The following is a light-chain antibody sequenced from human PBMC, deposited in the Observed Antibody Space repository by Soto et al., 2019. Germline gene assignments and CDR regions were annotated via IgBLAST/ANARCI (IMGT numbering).Light chain of an antibody. CDR3: QSYDSSLSGYV. CDR1: SSNIGAGYD. CDR2: GNS. Sequence: QSVLTQPPSVSGAPGQRVTISCTGSSSNIGAGYDVHWYQHLPGTAPKLLIYGNSNRPSGVPDRFSGSNSGTSASLAITGLQAEDEADYYCQSYDSSLSGYVFGTGTKVTV. J-gene: IGLJ1*01. V-gene: IGLV1-40*01.